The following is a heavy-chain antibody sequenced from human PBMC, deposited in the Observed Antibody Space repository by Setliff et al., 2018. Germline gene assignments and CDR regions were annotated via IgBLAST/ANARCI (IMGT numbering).Heavy chain of an antibody. V-gene: IGHV1-2*02. CDR1: GYAFVGYY. J-gene: IGHJ1*01. Sequence: ASVKVSCKASGYAFVGYYLHWVRQAPGQGLEWMGWINPKTGGTNYAQKFQGRVTMTRDASINTAFMHLSSLKSDDMAVYYCARGNPAERYEYWGQGTLVTVSS. D-gene: IGHD5-12*01. CDR2: INPKTGGT. CDR3: ARGNPAERYEY.